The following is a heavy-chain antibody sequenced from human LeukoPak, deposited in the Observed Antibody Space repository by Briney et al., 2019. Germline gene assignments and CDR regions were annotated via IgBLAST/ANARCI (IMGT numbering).Heavy chain of an antibody. D-gene: IGHD5-24*01. CDR1: EFTLSAYY. CDR2: ISGGGGAV. V-gene: IGHV3-11*01. J-gene: IGHJ4*02. Sequence: GGSLRLSCVASEFTLSAYYMTWIRQAPGKGLEWVSSISGGGGAVYYSDSVKGRFTISRDNAKNSLYLQMNSLRVEDTAVYYCAREDGYKGPFDFWGQGTLVTVSS. CDR3: AREDGYKGPFDF.